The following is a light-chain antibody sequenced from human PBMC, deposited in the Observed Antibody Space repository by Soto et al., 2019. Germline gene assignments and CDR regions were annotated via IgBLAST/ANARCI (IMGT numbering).Light chain of an antibody. Sequence: QSVLTQPPSVSGAPGQRVTISCTGSSSNIGARYDVHWYQQLPGTAPKLLIYDDINRPSGVPDRFSGSKSGTSASLAITGLQAEDVAEYYCQSYDSSLSGVVFGGGTTLTVL. CDR2: DDI. V-gene: IGLV1-40*01. CDR1: SSNIGARYD. J-gene: IGLJ2*01. CDR3: QSYDSSLSGVV.